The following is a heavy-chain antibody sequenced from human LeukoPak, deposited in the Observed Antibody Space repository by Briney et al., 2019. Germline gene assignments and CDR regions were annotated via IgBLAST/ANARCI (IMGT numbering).Heavy chain of an antibody. Sequence: GESLKISXRGSGYSFTSYWIGWVHQMPGKGLEWMGIIYPGDSDTRYSPSFQGQVTISADKSISPAYLQWSSLKASDTAMYYCARWLQTGGWFDPWGQGTLVTVSS. CDR2: IYPGDSDT. D-gene: IGHD5-24*01. J-gene: IGHJ5*02. CDR1: GYSFTSYW. CDR3: ARWLQTGGWFDP. V-gene: IGHV5-51*07.